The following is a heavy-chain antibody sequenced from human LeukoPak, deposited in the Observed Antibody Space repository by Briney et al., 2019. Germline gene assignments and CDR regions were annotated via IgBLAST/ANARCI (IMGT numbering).Heavy chain of an antibody. D-gene: IGHD5-18*01. CDR1: GGSISSGDYY. Sequence: SETLSLTCTVSGGSISSGDYYWSWIRQPPGKGLEWIGYIYYSGCTYYNPSLKSRVTISVDASKNQFSLKLSSVTAADTAVYYCAREEDTAMVRGSGSFDYWGQGTLVTVSS. CDR3: AREEDTAMVRGSGSFDY. CDR2: IYYSGCT. J-gene: IGHJ4*02. V-gene: IGHV4-30-4*08.